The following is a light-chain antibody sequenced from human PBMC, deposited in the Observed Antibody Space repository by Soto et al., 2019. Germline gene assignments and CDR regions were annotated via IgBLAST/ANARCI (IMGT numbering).Light chain of an antibody. CDR3: QQYNSYPWT. V-gene: IGKV1-5*03. CDR1: QSISNW. CDR2: KAS. J-gene: IGKJ1*01. Sequence: DIQMTQSPSTLSASVGDRVTITCRASQSISNWLAWYQQKPGKAPNLLIYKASSLESGVPSRFSGSESGTEFTLTISSLQPDDFATYYCQQYNSYPWTFGQGTKVEIK.